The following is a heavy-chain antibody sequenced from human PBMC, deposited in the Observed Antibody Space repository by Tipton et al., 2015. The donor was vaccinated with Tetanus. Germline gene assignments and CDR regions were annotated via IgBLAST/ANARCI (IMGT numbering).Heavy chain of an antibody. CDR1: GGSISSGGYY. J-gene: IGHJ3*02. D-gene: IGHD6-19*01. CDR2: IYYSGST. V-gene: IGHV4-31*02. Sequence: LRLSCTVSGGSISSGGYYWSWIRQYPGKGLEWIGYIYYSGSTNYSPSLRSRVTLSVDTSKNQFSLKLSSVTAADTAVYYCARIGWLQQNKPAFDIWGQGTVVTVSS. CDR3: ARIGWLQQNKPAFDI.